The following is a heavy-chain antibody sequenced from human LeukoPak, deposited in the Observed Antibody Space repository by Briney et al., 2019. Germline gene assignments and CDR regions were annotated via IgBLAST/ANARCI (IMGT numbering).Heavy chain of an antibody. Sequence: ASVKVSCKASGYSSTSNYIHWVRQAPGQGLEWMGMIYPRDGSTSYAQKFQGRVTLTRDTSTSTVYMELSSLRSEDTAVYYCARDYVDDIPMIKDYWGQGTLVTVSS. J-gene: IGHJ4*02. CDR1: GYSSTSNY. CDR2: IYPRDGST. CDR3: ARDYVDDIPMIKDY. V-gene: IGHV1-46*01. D-gene: IGHD2-8*01.